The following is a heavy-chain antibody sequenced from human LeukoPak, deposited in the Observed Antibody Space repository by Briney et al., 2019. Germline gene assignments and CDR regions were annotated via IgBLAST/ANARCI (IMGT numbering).Heavy chain of an antibody. J-gene: IGHJ4*02. D-gene: IGHD4-17*01. V-gene: IGHV3-48*01. CDR2: ISSSSSTI. CDR3: ARIHDYGDYRVDY. Sequence: GGSLRLSCTATGFTFSIYNMNWVRQAPGKGLEWVSYISSSSSTIYYADSVKGRFTISRDNAKNSLYLQMNSLRAEDTAVYYCARIHDYGDYRVDYWGQGTLVTVSS. CDR1: GFTFSIYN.